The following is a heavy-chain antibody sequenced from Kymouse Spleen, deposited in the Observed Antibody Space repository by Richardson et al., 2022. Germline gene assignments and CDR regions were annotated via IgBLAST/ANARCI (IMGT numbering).Heavy chain of an antibody. D-gene: IGHD3-10*01. CDR3: AREGSMVRGVIITSYFDY. Sequence: QVQLQQWGAGLLKPSETLSLTCAVYGGSFSGYYWSWIRQPPGKGLEWIGEINHSGSTNYNPSLKSRVTISVDTSKNQFSLKLSSVTAADTAVYYCAREGSMVRGVIITSYFDYWGQGTLVTVSS. CDR2: INHSGST. J-gene: IGHJ4*02. CDR1: GGSFSGYY. V-gene: IGHV4-34*01.